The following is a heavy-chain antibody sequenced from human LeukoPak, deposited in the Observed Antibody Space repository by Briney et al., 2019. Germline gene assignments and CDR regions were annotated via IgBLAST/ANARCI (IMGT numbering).Heavy chain of an antibody. Sequence: KPGGSLRLSCAASGFTFSSYSMNWVRQAPGKGREWVSSISSSSSYIYYADSVKGRFTISRDNAKNSLYLQMNSLRAEDTAVYYCARDRISGSYLPHWGQGTLVTVSS. D-gene: IGHD1-26*01. CDR2: ISSSSSYI. J-gene: IGHJ4*02. CDR3: ARDRISGSYLPH. V-gene: IGHV3-21*01. CDR1: GFTFSSYS.